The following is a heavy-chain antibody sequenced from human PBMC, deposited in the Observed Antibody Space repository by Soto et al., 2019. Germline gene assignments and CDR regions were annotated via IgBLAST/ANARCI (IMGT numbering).Heavy chain of an antibody. Sequence: LRLSCAASGFTFSSYSTSWVRQAPGKGLEWISSISDTGGNTYYADSMKGRFTISRDNSKNTLYLQMNSLRAEDTAVYYCAKAGPNSHGRNYFDHWGQGTLVTVSS. CDR2: ISDTGGNT. V-gene: IGHV3-23*01. CDR1: GFTFSSYS. D-gene: IGHD1-26*01. CDR3: AKAGPNSHGRNYFDH. J-gene: IGHJ4*02.